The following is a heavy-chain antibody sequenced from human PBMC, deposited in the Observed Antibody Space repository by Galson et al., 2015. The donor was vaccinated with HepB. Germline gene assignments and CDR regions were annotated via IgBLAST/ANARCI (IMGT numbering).Heavy chain of an antibody. D-gene: IGHD6-19*01. J-gene: IGHJ4*02. Sequence: SLRLSCAASGFTFSTFWMSWVRQAPGKGLGWAVSIKQDGSEKYYVASVKGRFTISRDNAENSLYLQMNSLRAEDTAVYYCARHYFSAWPDTPLDYWGQGTLVTVSS. CDR1: GFTFSTFW. V-gene: IGHV3-7*03. CDR2: IKQDGSEK. CDR3: ARHYFSAWPDTPLDY.